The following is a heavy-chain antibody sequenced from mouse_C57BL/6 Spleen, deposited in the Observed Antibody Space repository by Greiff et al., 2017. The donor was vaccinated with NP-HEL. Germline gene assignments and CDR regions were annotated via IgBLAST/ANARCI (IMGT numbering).Heavy chain of an antibody. Sequence: VQLQQPGAELVKPGASVKLSCKASGYTFTSYWMHWVKQRPGQGLEWIGMIHPNSGSTNYNEKFKSKATLTVDKSSSTTYMQLSSLTSEDSAVYYCAAYYSNSFDYWGQGTTLTVSS. D-gene: IGHD2-5*01. CDR1: GYTFTSYW. CDR2: IHPNSGST. J-gene: IGHJ2*01. CDR3: AAYYSNSFDY. V-gene: IGHV1-64*01.